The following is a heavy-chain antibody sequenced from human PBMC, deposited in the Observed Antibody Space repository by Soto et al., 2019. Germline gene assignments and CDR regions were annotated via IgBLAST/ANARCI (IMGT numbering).Heavy chain of an antibody. D-gene: IGHD1-1*01. CDR3: AAGGTRWLHSPFDY. J-gene: IGHJ4*02. Sequence: QVQLLQSGAEVKKPGASVKVSCKVSGHTLTELSMHWVRQAPGRGLEWMGGFDPEDGETIFAQKFQGRVTMTEDTSTDATYMKLTSLGSEDTAVYYCAAGGTRWLHSPFDYWGQGTLVTISS. CDR1: GHTLTELS. V-gene: IGHV1-24*01. CDR2: FDPEDGET.